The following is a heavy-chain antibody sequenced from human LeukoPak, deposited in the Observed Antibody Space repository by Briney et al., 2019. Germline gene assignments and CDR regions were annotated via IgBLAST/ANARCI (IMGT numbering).Heavy chain of an antibody. Sequence: GGSLRLSCAASGFTFSDYYMSWIRQAPGKGLEWVSYISSSGSTIYYADSVKGRFTISRDNAKNSLYLQMNSLRAEDTAVYYCAKDLVGALYYFDYWGQGTLVTVSS. D-gene: IGHD1-26*01. J-gene: IGHJ4*02. CDR2: ISSSGSTI. CDR3: AKDLVGALYYFDY. CDR1: GFTFSDYY. V-gene: IGHV3-11*01.